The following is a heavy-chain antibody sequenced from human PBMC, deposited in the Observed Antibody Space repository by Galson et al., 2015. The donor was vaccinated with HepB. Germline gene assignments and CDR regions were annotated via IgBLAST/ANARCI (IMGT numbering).Heavy chain of an antibody. CDR3: AGDRARRGWFYP. CDR2: IDNTGGT. CDR1: GTSIGSHY. Sequence: SETLSLTCPVSGTSIGSHYWTWIRQPPGKGLEWIGYIDNTGGTYYNPSLRSRVPMSLHPSKNQFSLQLTSTTAADTAIYYCAGDRARRGWFYPWGQGTLVTVSS. V-gene: IGHV4-59*11. J-gene: IGHJ5*02.